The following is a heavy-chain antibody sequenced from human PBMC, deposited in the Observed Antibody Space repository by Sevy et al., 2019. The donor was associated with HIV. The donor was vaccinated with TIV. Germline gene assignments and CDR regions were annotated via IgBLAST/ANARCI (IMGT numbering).Heavy chain of an antibody. J-gene: IGHJ4*01. CDR1: EFTFSIYW. CDR3: ARDGGNSVKWYPLY. Sequence: GGSLRLSCAASEFTFSIYWMTWVRQAPGKGLEWVAVISYEGTETFYAASVEGRFTISRDNSKNMLSLQINSLRPEDTAVYYCARDGGNSVKWYPLYWGHGTLVTVSS. D-gene: IGHD2-2*01. CDR2: ISYEGTET. V-gene: IGHV3-30-3*01.